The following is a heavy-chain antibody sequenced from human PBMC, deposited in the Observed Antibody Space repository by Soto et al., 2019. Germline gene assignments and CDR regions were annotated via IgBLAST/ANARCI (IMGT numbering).Heavy chain of an antibody. J-gene: IGHJ6*02. CDR2: INPNSGGT. D-gene: IGHD5-12*01. V-gene: IGHV1-2*02. CDR3: ARDAGRLRWTRYYYYGMDV. Sequence: VASVKVSCKASGYTFTGYYMHWVRQAPGQGLEWMGWINPNSGGTNYAQKFQGRVTMTRDTSISTAYMELSRLRSDDTAVYYCARDAGRLRWTRYYYYGMDVWGQGTTVTVSS. CDR1: GYTFTGYY.